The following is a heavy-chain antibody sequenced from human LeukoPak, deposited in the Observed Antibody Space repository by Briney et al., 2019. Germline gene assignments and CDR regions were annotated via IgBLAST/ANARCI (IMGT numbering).Heavy chain of an antibody. CDR3: ARGGYYGSGNDFRFDP. V-gene: IGHV4-38-2*02. Sequence: SETLSLTCTVSGYSISSGYYWGWIRQPPGKGLEWIGSIYHSGSTYYNPSLKSRVTISVDTSKNQFSLKLSSVTAADTAIYYCARGGYYGSGNDFRFDPWGQGTLVTVSS. J-gene: IGHJ5*02. CDR2: IYHSGST. D-gene: IGHD3-10*01. CDR1: GYSISSGYY.